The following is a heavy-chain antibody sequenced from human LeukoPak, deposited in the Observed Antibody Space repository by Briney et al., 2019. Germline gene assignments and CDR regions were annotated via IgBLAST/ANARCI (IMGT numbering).Heavy chain of an antibody. J-gene: IGHJ3*02. V-gene: IGHV4-59*01. D-gene: IGHD5-12*01. CDR3: ARARGYSGYDGAFDI. Sequence: PSETLSLTCTASDDSISRDFWTWIRQPPGKGLEWIGYIYYSGSTNYNPSLKSRVTISVDTSKNQFSLKLSSVTAADTAVYYCARARGYSGYDGAFDIWGQGTMVTVSS. CDR1: DDSISRDF. CDR2: IYYSGST.